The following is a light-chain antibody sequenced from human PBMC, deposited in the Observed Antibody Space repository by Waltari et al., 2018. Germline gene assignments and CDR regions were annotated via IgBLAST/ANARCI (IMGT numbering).Light chain of an antibody. CDR1: QNILYSSNNKNY. CDR3: QQYYTTPRT. J-gene: IGKJ2*01. CDR2: WAS. V-gene: IGKV4-1*01. Sequence: DIVMTQSPDSLAVSLGERATINCKSSQNILYSSNNKNYLTWYQQKPGQPPKPLIYWASTRESGVPDRFSGSGSGTDFTLTISSLQAEDVAVYYCQQYYTTPRTFGQGTKVEIK.